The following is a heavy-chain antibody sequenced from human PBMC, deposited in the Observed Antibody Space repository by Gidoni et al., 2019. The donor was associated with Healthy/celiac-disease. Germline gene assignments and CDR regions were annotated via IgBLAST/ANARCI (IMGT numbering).Heavy chain of an antibody. Sequence: QVQLVESGGGVVQPGRSLRLSCAASGFPFSSYGMHWVRQAPGKGLEWVAVIWYDGSNKYYADSVKGRFTISRDNSKNTLYLQMNSLRAEDTAVYYCARGALWFGEYAFDIWGQGTMVTVSS. CDR3: ARGALWFGEYAFDI. J-gene: IGHJ3*02. CDR2: IWYDGSNK. V-gene: IGHV3-33*01. CDR1: GFPFSSYG. D-gene: IGHD3-10*01.